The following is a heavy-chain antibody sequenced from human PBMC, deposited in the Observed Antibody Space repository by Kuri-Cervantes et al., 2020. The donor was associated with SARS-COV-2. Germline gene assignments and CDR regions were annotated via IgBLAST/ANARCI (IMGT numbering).Heavy chain of an antibody. CDR2: INPNSGGT. CDR3: ARDSWWELLLFDY. CDR1: GYTFTGYY. V-gene: IGHV1-2*02. J-gene: IGHJ4*02. Sequence: ASVKVSCKASGYTFTGYYMHWVRQAPGQGLEWMGWINPNSGGTNYAQKLQGRVTMTTDTSTSTAYMELRSLRSDDTAVYYCARDSWWELLLFDYWGQGTLVTVSS. D-gene: IGHD1-26*01.